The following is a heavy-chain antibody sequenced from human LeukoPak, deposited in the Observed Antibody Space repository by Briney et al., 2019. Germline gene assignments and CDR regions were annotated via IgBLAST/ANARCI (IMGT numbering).Heavy chain of an antibody. CDR3: AKEDGRGSSFDS. V-gene: IGHV3-30-3*01. D-gene: IGHD6-13*01. CDR1: GFTFSSYA. J-gene: IGHJ4*02. Sequence: GRSLRLSCAASGFTFSSYAMHWVRQAPGKGLEWVAVISYDGSNKYYADSVKGRFTISGDNSDNTLFLQMDSLGVSDTAIYYCAKEDGRGSSFDSWGQGTLVTVSP. CDR2: ISYDGSNK.